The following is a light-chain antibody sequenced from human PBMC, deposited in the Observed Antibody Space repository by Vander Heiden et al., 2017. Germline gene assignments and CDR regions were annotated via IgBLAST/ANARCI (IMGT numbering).Light chain of an antibody. CDR1: SSDIGVYNY. V-gene: IGLV2-14*01. CDR3: SSYTNSGTYV. CDR2: EVS. J-gene: IGLJ1*01. Sequence: QSALTQPASVSGSPGQSITISCTGTSSDIGVYNYVSWYQQHPGKAPKLMIYEVSNRPSGVSDRFSGSKSGNTASLTISGLQAGDEADYYCSSYTNSGTYVFGTGTKVTVL.